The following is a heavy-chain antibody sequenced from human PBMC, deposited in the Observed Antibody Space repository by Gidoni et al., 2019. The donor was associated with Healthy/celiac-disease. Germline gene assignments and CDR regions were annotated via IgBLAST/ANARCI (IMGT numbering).Heavy chain of an antibody. D-gene: IGHD2-2*02. V-gene: IGHV3-9*01. J-gene: IGHJ5*02. CDR1: GFTFDAYA. Sequence: EVQLVASGGGLVQPGSSLRLSCAASGFTFDAYAMHWVRQAPGKGLEWVSGISWKSGSIGYADSVKGRFTISRDNAKNSLYLQMNSRRAEDTALYYCAKGSGGEYQLLYSWFDPWGQGTLVTVSS. CDR3: AKGSGGEYQLLYSWFDP. CDR2: ISWKSGSI.